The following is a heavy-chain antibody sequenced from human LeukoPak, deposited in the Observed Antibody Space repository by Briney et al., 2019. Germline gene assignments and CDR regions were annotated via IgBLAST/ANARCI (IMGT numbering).Heavy chain of an antibody. CDR2: IKQDGSEK. CDR3: ARYVYGDEFDY. D-gene: IGHD4-17*01. V-gene: IGHV3-7*01. Sequence: GGSLRLSCAASGFTFSSYWMSWVRQAPGKGLEWVANIKQDGSEKYYVDSVKGRFTISRDNAKNSLYPQMNSLRAEDTAVYYCARYVYGDEFDYWGQGTLVTVSS. J-gene: IGHJ4*02. CDR1: GFTFSSYW.